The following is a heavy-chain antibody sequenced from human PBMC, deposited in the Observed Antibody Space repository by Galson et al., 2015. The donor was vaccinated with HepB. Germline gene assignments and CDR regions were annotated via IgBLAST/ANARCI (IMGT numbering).Heavy chain of an antibody. CDR1: GFTFSRYA. Sequence: SLRLSCAASGFTFSRYAMTWVRQVPGKGLEWISSITSNGGRTFSTNSVKGRFTISRDNSRNTVVLQLSSLRPEDTAVYYCAKDGIMVSNNPYQLHFWGQGTLVSVSS. D-gene: IGHD2-8*01. J-gene: IGHJ4*02. CDR2: ITSNGGRT. V-gene: IGHV3-23*01. CDR3: AKDGIMVSNNPYQLHF.